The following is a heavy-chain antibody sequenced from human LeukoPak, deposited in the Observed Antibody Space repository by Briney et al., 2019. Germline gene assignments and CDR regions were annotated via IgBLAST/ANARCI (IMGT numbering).Heavy chain of an antibody. CDR1: GGSISSYY. CDR3: ARLRGTFGEPYDAFDI. D-gene: IGHD3-10*01. V-gene: IGHV4-59*08. J-gene: IGHJ3*02. Sequence: PSETLSLTCTVSGGSISSYYWSWIRQPPGKGLEWIGYIYYSGSTNYNPSLKSRVTISVDTSKNQFSLKLSSVTAADTAVYYCARLRGTFGEPYDAFDIWGQGTMVTVSS. CDR2: IYYSGST.